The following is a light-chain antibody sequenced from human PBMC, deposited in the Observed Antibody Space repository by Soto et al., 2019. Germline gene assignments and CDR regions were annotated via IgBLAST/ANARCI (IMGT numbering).Light chain of an antibody. V-gene: IGKV1-5*03. CDR1: QSIDGW. CDR3: QHYHSSPWT. Sequence: IQLTQSPSTLSASVGDRVTITCRASQSIDGWLAWYQQKTGRAPELLVSKASSLESGVPSRFSGSGSGTEFTLTISSLQPDDFATYYGQHYHSSPWTFGQGTKVAIK. CDR2: KAS. J-gene: IGKJ1*01.